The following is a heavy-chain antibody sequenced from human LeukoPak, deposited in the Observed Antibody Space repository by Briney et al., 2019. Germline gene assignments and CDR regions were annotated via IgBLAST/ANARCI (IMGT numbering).Heavy chain of an antibody. Sequence: ASVKVSCKASGYTFTSFDINWVRQATGQGLEWMGWMNPNSGNTGYAQKFQGRVTITRNTSISTAYMELSSLRSEDTAVYYCARFYSSSWSNFDYWGQGTLVTVSS. CDR1: GYTFTSFD. J-gene: IGHJ4*02. CDR3: ARFYSSSWSNFDY. D-gene: IGHD6-13*01. CDR2: MNPNSGNT. V-gene: IGHV1-8*01.